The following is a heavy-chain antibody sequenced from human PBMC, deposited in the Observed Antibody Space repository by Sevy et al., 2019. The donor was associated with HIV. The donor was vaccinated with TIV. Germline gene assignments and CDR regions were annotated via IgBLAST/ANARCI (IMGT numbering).Heavy chain of an antibody. J-gene: IGHJ4*02. D-gene: IGHD2-21*02. CDR2: ISSSSSYI. CDR1: GFTFSSYS. Sequence: GGSLRLSCAASGFTFSSYSMNWVRQAPGKGLEWVSSISSSSSYIYYADSVKGRFTISRDNAKNSLYLQMNSLRAEETAVYYCARGIVVVTAIKYYFDYWGQGTLVTVSS. CDR3: ARGIVVVTAIKYYFDY. V-gene: IGHV3-21*01.